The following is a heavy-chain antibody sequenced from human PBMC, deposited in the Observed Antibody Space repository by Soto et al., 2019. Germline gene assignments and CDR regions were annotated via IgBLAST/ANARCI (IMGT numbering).Heavy chain of an antibody. Sequence: QVQLVQSGAEVKKPGASVKVSCKASGYTFTSYGISWVRQAPGQGLEWMGWISDYNGNTNYQQKHQGRVTKTTHQATSTAYRGQGSLRVDHTAVYYYARDRSSGWRIDWFGPWCQGSLVTVSS. CDR1: GYTFTSYG. D-gene: IGHD6-25*01. J-gene: IGHJ5*02. CDR2: ISDYNGNT. V-gene: IGHV1-18*01. CDR3: ARDRSSGWRIDWFGP.